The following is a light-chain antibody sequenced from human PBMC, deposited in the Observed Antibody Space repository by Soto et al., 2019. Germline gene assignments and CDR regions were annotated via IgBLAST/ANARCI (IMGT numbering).Light chain of an antibody. CDR1: QSVSSSY. CDR2: GAS. Sequence: IVLTQSPGTLSLSPGERATLSCRATQSVSSSYLAWYQQKPGQAPRLLIYGASNRATGIPDRFSGSGSGTAFTLTISRLEPEDFAVYYCQQYGSSPGTFGRGTKVEIK. CDR3: QQYGSSPGT. V-gene: IGKV3-20*01. J-gene: IGKJ4*01.